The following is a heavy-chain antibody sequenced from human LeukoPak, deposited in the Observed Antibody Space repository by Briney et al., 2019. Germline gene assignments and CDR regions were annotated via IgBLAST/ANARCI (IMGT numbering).Heavy chain of an antibody. Sequence: ASVKVSCKDSGTTFSRSAISWVRQAPGQGLEWMGGVIPILGTTNYAQKFQDRVSITTDESTSTAYMEVSSLRSVDTAVYYCARDDGSATLGFDSWGQGTLVTVSS. D-gene: IGHD1-26*01. V-gene: IGHV1-69*05. J-gene: IGHJ4*02. CDR1: GTTFSRSA. CDR2: VIPILGTT. CDR3: ARDDGSATLGFDS.